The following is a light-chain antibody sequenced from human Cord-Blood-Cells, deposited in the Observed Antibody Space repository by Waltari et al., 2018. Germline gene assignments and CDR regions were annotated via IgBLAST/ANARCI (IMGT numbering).Light chain of an antibody. CDR2: AAS. J-gene: IGKJ3*01. CDR3: QQSYSTLFT. CDR1: QSISSY. V-gene: IGKV1-39*01. Sequence: DIQMTQSPSSLSASVGDRVTITCRASQSISSYLNWYQQKPGKAPKLMIYAASSLQSGVPSRFSGSGSGTDFTLTISSLQPDDFATYYCQQSYSTLFTFGPGTKVDI.